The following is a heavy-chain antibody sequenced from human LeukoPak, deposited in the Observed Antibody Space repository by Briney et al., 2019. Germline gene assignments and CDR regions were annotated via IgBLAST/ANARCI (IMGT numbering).Heavy chain of an antibody. CDR1: GGSFSGYY. CDR3: ARGRSGRYSYGNKGHYFDY. J-gene: IGHJ4*02. V-gene: IGHV4-34*01. D-gene: IGHD5-18*01. Sequence: SETLSLTCAVYGGSFSGYYWSWIRQPPGKGLEWIGEINHSGSTNYNPSLKSRVTISVDTSKNQFSLKLSSVTAADTAVYYCARGRSGRYSYGNKGHYFDYWGRGTLVTVSS. CDR2: INHSGST.